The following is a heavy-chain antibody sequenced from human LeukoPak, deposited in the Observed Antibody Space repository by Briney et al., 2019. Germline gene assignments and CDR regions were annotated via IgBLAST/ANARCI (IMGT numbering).Heavy chain of an antibody. Sequence: GGSLRLSCAASGFTFSSYWMHWVRQAPGKGLVRVSRINSDGSSTRYADSVKGRFTISRDNAKNTLYLQMNSLRAEDTAVYYCAREYYDFWSGYWNYWGQGTLVTVSS. D-gene: IGHD3-3*01. V-gene: IGHV3-74*01. CDR3: AREYYDFWSGYWNY. CDR1: GFTFSSYW. J-gene: IGHJ4*02. CDR2: INSDGSST.